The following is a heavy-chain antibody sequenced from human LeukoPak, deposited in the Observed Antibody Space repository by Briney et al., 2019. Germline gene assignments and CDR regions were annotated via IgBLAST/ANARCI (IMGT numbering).Heavy chain of an antibody. J-gene: IGHJ4*02. D-gene: IGHD6-25*01. CDR3: ARDRSGQFDY. CDR1: GGSISSGGYY. Sequence: SQTLSLTCTVSGGSISSGGYYWSWIRQPPGKGLEWIGYIYHSGSTYYNPSLKSRVTISVDRSKNQFSLKLSSVTAADTAVYYCARDRSGQFDYWGQGTLVTVSS. V-gene: IGHV4-30-2*01. CDR2: IYHSGST.